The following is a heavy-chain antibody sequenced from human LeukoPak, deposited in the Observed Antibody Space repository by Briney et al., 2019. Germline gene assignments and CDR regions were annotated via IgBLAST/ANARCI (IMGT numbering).Heavy chain of an antibody. CDR1: GFTFSSYA. J-gene: IGHJ5*02. V-gene: IGHV3-23*01. D-gene: IGHD7-27*01. Sequence: GGSLRLSCAASGFTFSSYAMSWVRQAPGMGLEWVSSIGSSGDITYYADSVKGRFTISRDNSKNTLYLQMNSLRAEDTAVYYCAREYSNWGFDPWGQGTLVTVSS. CDR3: AREYSNWGFDP. CDR2: IGSSGDIT.